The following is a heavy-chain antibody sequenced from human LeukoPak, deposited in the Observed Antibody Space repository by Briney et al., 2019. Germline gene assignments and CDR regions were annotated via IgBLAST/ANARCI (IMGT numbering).Heavy chain of an antibody. J-gene: IGHJ4*02. V-gene: IGHV3-21*01. CDR1: GFPFSSYS. Sequence: PGGSLRLSCAASGFPFSSYSMIWVRQAPGKGLEWVSSINSSSSYIYYADSVKGRFTISRDNAKNSLYLQMNSLRAEDTAVYYCARGPSPYYDILTGFFDYWGQGTLVTVSS. CDR3: ARGPSPYYDILTGFFDY. D-gene: IGHD3-9*01. CDR2: INSSSSYI.